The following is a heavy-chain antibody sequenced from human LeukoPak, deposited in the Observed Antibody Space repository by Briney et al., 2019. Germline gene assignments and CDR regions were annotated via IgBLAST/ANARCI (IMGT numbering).Heavy chain of an antibody. V-gene: IGHV1-69*05. Sequence: SVKVSCKASGGTFSSYAISWVRQAPGQGLEWMGGIIPIFGTANYAQKFQGRVTITTDKSTSTAYMELSSLRSEDTAVYYCARSYYDILTGYDYWGQGTLVTVSS. CDR2: IIPIFGTA. CDR3: ARSYYDILTGYDY. J-gene: IGHJ4*02. CDR1: GGTFSSYA. D-gene: IGHD3-9*01.